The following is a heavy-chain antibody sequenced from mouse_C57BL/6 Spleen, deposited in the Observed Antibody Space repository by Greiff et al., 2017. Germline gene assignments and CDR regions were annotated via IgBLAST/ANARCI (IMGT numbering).Heavy chain of an antibody. CDR1: GYTFTDYE. CDR3: TRSIYYDYDGWFAY. CDR2: IDPETGGT. V-gene: IGHV1-15*01. J-gene: IGHJ3*01. D-gene: IGHD2-4*01. Sequence: QVQLQQSGAELVRPGASVTLSCKASGYTFTDYEMHWVKQTPVHGLEWIGAIDPETGGTAYNQKFKGKAILTADKSSSTAYMELRSLTSEDSAVYYCTRSIYYDYDGWFAYWGQGTLVTVSA.